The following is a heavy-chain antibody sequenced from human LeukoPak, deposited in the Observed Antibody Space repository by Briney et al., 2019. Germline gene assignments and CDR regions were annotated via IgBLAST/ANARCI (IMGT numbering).Heavy chain of an antibody. CDR2: INHSGST. V-gene: IGHV4-34*01. CDR1: GGSFSGYH. J-gene: IGHJ5*02. D-gene: IGHD5-18*01. CDR3: ARVGAYTAMVSA. Sequence: PSETLSLTCAVYGGSFSGYHWSWIRQPPGKGLEWIGEINHSGSTNYNPSLKSRVTISVDTSKNQFSLKLSSVTAADTAVYYCARVGAYTAMVSAWGQGTLVTVSS.